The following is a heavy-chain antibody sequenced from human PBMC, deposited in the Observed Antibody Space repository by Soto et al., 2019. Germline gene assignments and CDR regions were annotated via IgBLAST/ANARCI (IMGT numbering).Heavy chain of an antibody. CDR3: ARGVAALWFGELLFLGPDY. CDR1: GGSISSYY. J-gene: IGHJ4*02. CDR2: IYYSGST. D-gene: IGHD3-10*01. Sequence: QVQLQESGPGLVKPSETLSLTCTVSGGSISSYYWSWIRQPPGKGLEWIGYIYYSGSTNYNPSLKSRVTISVDTSKNQFSLKLSSVTAADTAVYYCARGVAALWFGELLFLGPDYWGQGTLVTVSS. V-gene: IGHV4-59*01.